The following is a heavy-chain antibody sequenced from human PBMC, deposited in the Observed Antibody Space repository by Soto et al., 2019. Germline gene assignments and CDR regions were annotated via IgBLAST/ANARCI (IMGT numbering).Heavy chain of an antibody. V-gene: IGHV3-30*03. CDR1: GFTFSSYG. J-gene: IGHJ4*02. CDR2: ISYDGSNK. D-gene: IGHD1-1*01. Sequence: QVQLVESGGGVVQPGRSLRLSCAASGFTFSSYGMHWVRQAPGKGLEWVAVISYDGSNKYYADSVKGRFTISRDNSKNTLYLQMNSLRAEDTAVYYCARGSNDIDYWGQGTLVTVSS. CDR3: ARGSNDIDY.